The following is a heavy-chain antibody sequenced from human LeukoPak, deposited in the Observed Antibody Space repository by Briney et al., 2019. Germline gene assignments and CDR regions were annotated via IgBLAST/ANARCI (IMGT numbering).Heavy chain of an antibody. Sequence: GGSLRLSCAASEFTVGNYYMAWVREAPGKGLWWLSLIDIGGATDYADSVKGRFTISRDKSKNTLYLQMNSLRVEDTAVYYCARDPIVITSWHAFDLWGQGTMVTVSS. D-gene: IGHD2/OR15-2a*01. V-gene: IGHV3-66*02. CDR2: IDIGGAT. J-gene: IGHJ3*01. CDR3: ARDPIVITSWHAFDL. CDR1: EFTVGNYY.